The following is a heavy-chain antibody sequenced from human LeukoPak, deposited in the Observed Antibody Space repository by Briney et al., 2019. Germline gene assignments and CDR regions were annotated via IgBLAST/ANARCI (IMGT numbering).Heavy chain of an antibody. J-gene: IGHJ4*02. CDR2: IYSGGST. CDR1: GFTVSSNY. Sequence: GGSLRLSCAASGFTVSSNYMSWVRQAPGKGLEWVSVIYSGGSTYYADSVKGRFTISRENAKNSLYLQMNSLRAGDTAVYYCARAPLGGYGPWYWGQGTLVTVCS. D-gene: IGHD3-22*01. V-gene: IGHV3-53*01. CDR3: ARAPLGGYGPWY.